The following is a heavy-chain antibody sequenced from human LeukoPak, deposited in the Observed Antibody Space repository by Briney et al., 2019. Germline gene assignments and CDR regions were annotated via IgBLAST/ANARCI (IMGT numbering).Heavy chain of an antibody. CDR3: ARVGYSMFYGMDV. D-gene: IGHD2-15*01. Sequence: GGFLRLSCAASGFTFSSYSMNWVRQAPGKGLEWVSSISSSSSYIYYADSVKGRFTISRDNAKNSLYLQMNSLRAEDTAVYYCARVGYSMFYGMDVWGQGTTVTVSS. CDR1: GFTFSSYS. CDR2: ISSSSSYI. V-gene: IGHV3-21*01. J-gene: IGHJ6*02.